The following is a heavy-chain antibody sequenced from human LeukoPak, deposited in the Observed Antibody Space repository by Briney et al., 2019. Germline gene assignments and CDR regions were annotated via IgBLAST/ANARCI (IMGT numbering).Heavy chain of an antibody. CDR3: ARETRGTVGSY. J-gene: IGHJ4*02. Sequence: PGGSLRLSCAASVSTLSTHWMTWVRQPPGKGLEWVASLQQAGGATHYVDSVKGRFTISRDNADNSLYLQMNSPRAEDTAVYYCARETRGTVGSYWGQGTLVTVSS. CDR2: LQQAGGAT. D-gene: IGHD1-26*01. CDR1: VSTLSTHW. V-gene: IGHV3-7*05.